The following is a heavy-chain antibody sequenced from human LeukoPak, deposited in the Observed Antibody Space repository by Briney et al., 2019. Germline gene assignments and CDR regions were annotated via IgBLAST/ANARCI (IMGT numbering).Heavy chain of an antibody. J-gene: IGHJ3*02. CDR1: GGSISSYY. D-gene: IGHD3-3*01. CDR2: IYTSGST. V-gene: IGHV4-4*07. Sequence: SETLSLTCTVSGGSISSYYWSWIRQPAGKGLEWIGRIYTSGSTNYNPSLKSRVTMSVDTSKNQFSLKLSSVTAADTAVHYCAREDYDFWSGQLDAFDIWGQGTMVTVSS. CDR3: AREDYDFWSGQLDAFDI.